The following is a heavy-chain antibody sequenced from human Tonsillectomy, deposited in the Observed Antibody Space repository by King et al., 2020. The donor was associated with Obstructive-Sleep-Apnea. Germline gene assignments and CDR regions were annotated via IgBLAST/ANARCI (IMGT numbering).Heavy chain of an antibody. D-gene: IGHD1-26*01. CDR1: GFTFSNYA. CDR2: ISYDVGNK. J-gene: IGHJ6*02. CDR3: ARDRISGGSSVRGMDV. V-gene: IGHV3-30*04. Sequence: VQLVESGGGVVQPGRSLRLSCAASGFTFSNYAMHWVRQVPGKGLEWVAVISYDVGNKFYADSVKGRFNISRDNSKNTLWLQMDSLRAEDTDLYYFARDRISGGSSVRGMDVWGQGTTVTVSS.